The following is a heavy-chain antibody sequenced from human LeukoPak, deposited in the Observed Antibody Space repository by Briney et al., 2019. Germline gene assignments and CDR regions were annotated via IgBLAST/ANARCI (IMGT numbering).Heavy chain of an antibody. Sequence: GGSLRLSCAASGFTFSDYNMNWLRQAPGKGLEWVSYITNSGSTIRYADSVKGRFTISRDNAKNSLYLQMNSLRAEDTAVYYCARSIGLTGGGVDVWGQGTTVTVSS. CDR2: ITNSGSTI. V-gene: IGHV3-11*01. J-gene: IGHJ6*02. CDR1: GFTFSDYN. CDR3: ARSIGLTGGGVDV. D-gene: IGHD3-9*01.